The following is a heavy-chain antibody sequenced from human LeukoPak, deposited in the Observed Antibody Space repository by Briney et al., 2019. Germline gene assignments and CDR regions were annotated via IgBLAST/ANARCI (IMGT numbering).Heavy chain of an antibody. CDR2: ISHDGSVS. V-gene: IGHV3-30*18. D-gene: IGHD3-10*01. J-gene: IGHJ4*02. CDR3: AKELYFGSGSYPDY. Sequence: GGSLRLSCAASGFTFSSYGMHWVRQAPGKGLEWVAVISHDGSVSHYADSVKGRFTISRDNSKNTVYLQMSSLRPEDTAVYFCAKELYFGSGSYPDYWGQGTLVRVSS. CDR1: GFTFSSYG.